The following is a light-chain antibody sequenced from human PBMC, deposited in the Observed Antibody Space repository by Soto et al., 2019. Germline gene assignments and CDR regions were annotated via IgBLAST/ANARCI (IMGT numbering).Light chain of an antibody. V-gene: IGKV1-5*03. CDR1: QSISSW. J-gene: IGKJ1*01. Sequence: DIQMTQSPSTLSASVGDRVTITCRASQSISSWLAWYQQKPGKAPKLLIYKESSLDSGVPSRFSGSGSGTEFTLTISSLQTDDLATYYCQQYNSYWTFGQGTKVEIK. CDR3: QQYNSYWT. CDR2: KES.